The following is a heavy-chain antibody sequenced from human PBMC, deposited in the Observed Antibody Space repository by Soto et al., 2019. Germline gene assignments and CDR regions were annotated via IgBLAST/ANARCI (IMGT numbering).Heavy chain of an antibody. CDR3: TREDPGDFWSGGYYYGMDV. J-gene: IGHJ6*02. V-gene: IGHV3-49*03. Sequence: HPGGSLRLSCTASGFTFGDYAMSWFRQAPGQGLEWVGFIRSKAYGGTTEYAASVKGRFTISRDDSKSIAYLQMNSLKTEDTAVYYCTREDPGDFWSGGYYYGMDVWGQGTTVT. D-gene: IGHD3-3*01. CDR2: IRSKAYGGTT. CDR1: GFTFGDYA.